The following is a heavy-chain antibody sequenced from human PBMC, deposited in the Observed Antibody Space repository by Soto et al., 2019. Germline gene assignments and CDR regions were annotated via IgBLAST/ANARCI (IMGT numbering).Heavy chain of an antibody. Sequence: QVQLVESGGGVVQPGRSLRLSCAASGFTFSTFAMHWVRRAPGRGLEWVAVISSDGFTQYYADSIRGRFAISRDNSKNTLYPQMNSLRGEDTAVYYCARAPTSRFDYWGQGTLVTVSA. V-gene: IGHV3-30*09. CDR2: ISSDGFTQ. CDR1: GFTFSTFA. CDR3: ARAPTSRFDY. J-gene: IGHJ4*02.